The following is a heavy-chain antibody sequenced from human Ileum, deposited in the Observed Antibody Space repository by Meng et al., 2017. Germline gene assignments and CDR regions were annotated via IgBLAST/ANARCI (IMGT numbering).Heavy chain of an antibody. CDR1: GGSFSGYY. Sequence: VQPLPWGGRLLKRPEYLSPTCAVYGGSFSGYYWSWSRQPPGKGLEWIGEINHSGSTNYTPSLKSRVTISVDTSKNQFSLKLSSVPAADTAVYYCARGGHWFDPWGQGTLVTVSS. CDR3: ARGGHWFDP. J-gene: IGHJ5*02. V-gene: IGHV4-34*01. CDR2: INHSGST.